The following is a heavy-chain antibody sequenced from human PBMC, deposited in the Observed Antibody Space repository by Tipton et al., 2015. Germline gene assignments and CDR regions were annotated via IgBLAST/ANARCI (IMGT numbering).Heavy chain of an antibody. J-gene: IGHJ4*02. CDR3: AREDDSSPAY. CDR1: GFTFDDYG. CDR2: IWYDGGNK. V-gene: IGHV3-33*08. D-gene: IGHD3-22*01. Sequence: SLRLSCAASGFTFDDYGMHWVRQAPGKGLEWVAVIWYDGGNKYYADSVKGRFTISRDNSKNTLYLQMNSLRAEDTAVYYCAREDDSSPAYWGQGTLVTVSS.